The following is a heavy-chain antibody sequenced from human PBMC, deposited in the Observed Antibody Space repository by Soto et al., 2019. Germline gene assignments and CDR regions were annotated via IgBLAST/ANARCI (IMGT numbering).Heavy chain of an antibody. CDR1: GYTLTELS. CDR2: FDPEDGET. J-gene: IGHJ4*01. V-gene: IGHV1-24*01. D-gene: IGHD3-10*01. Sequence: GASVKLSCTVSGYTLTELSMHWVRQAPGKGLEWMGGFDPEDGETIYAQKFQGRVTMTEDTSTDTAYMELSSLRFEDTAVYYCATWGLTYGSGSLHDYWGQGTLVTVSS. CDR3: ATWGLTYGSGSLHDY.